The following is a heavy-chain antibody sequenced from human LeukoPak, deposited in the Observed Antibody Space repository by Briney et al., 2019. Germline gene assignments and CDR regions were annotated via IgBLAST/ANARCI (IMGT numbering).Heavy chain of an antibody. CDR1: GFTFSSYA. D-gene: IGHD4-23*01. V-gene: IGHV3-30-3*01. CDR2: ISYDGSNK. Sequence: GGSLRLSCAASGFTFSSYAMHWVRQAPGKGLEWVAVISYDGSNKYYADSVKGRFTISRDNSKNTLYLQMNSLRAEDTAVYYCARDMFTVVTPLDYWGQGTLVTVSS. J-gene: IGHJ4*02. CDR3: ARDMFTVVTPLDY.